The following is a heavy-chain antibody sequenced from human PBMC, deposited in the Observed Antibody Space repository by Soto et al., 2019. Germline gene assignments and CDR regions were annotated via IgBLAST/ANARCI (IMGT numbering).Heavy chain of an antibody. CDR1: GFTFSSYE. D-gene: IGHD1-1*01. Sequence: EVQLVESGGGLVQPGGSLRLSCAASGFTFSSYEMNWVRQAPGKGLEWVSYISSSGSTIYYADSVKGRFTLSRDNAKSSLYLQMNSLRAEDTAVYYCARAGSNDVYYYYYYGMDVGGQGTTVTVSS. V-gene: IGHV3-48*03. CDR3: ARAGSNDVYYYYYYGMDV. CDR2: ISSSGSTI. J-gene: IGHJ6*02.